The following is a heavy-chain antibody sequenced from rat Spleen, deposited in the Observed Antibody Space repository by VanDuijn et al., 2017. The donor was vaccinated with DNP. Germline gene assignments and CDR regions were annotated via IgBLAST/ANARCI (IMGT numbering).Heavy chain of an antibody. D-gene: IGHD1-3*01. CDR2: IWSNGAT. J-gene: IGHJ3*01. Sequence: QVQLKESGPGLVQPSQTLSLTCTVSGFSLTRYHVHWIRQPPGKGLEWMGVIWSNGATSYTSVLKSRLRIRRDTSKSQVFLAMNSLQTDDTAVYYCMVSTFAYWGQGTLVTVSS. CDR1: GFSLTRYH. CDR3: MVSTFAY. V-gene: IGHV2-32*01.